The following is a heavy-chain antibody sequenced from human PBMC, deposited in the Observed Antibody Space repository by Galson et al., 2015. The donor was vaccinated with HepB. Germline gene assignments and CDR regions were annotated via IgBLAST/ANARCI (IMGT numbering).Heavy chain of an antibody. D-gene: IGHD1-26*01. CDR3: ARERYSGSYELDY. CDR2: INPNSGGT. CDR1: GYTFTGYY. J-gene: IGHJ4*02. V-gene: IGHV1-2*02. Sequence: SVKVSCKASGYTFTGYYMHWVRQAPGQGLEWMGWINPNSGGTNYAQKFQGRVTMTRDTSISTAYMELSRLRPDDTAVYYCARERYSGSYELDYWGQGTLVTVSS.